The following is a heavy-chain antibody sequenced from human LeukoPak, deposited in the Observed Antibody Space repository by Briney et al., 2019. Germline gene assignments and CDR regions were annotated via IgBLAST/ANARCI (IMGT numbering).Heavy chain of an antibody. Sequence: GGSLRLSCAASGFTFSDYYMSWIRQAPGKGLEWVSYISSSGSTIYYADSVKGRFTISRDNAKNLLYLQMNSLRAEDTAVYYCASPDCSSTSCPIDYWGQGTPVTVSS. CDR2: ISSSGSTI. J-gene: IGHJ4*02. CDR1: GFTFSDYY. D-gene: IGHD2-2*01. V-gene: IGHV3-11*01. CDR3: ASPDCSSTSCPIDY.